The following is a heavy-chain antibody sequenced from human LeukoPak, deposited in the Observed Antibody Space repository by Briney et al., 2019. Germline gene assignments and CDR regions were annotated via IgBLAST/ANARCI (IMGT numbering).Heavy chain of an antibody. CDR1: GFTFSSYA. D-gene: IGHD1-26*01. V-gene: IGHV3-30-3*01. CDR2: ISYDGSNK. Sequence: PGGSLRLSCAASGFTFSSYAMHWVRQAPGKGLEWVAVISYDGSNKYYADSVKGRFTISRDNSKNTLYPQMNSLRAEDTAVYYCARASPLVGSLDYWGQGTLVTVSS. J-gene: IGHJ4*02. CDR3: ARASPLVGSLDY.